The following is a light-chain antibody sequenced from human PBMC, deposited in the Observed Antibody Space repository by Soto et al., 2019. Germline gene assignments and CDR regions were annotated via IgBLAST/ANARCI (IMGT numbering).Light chain of an antibody. CDR3: AAWDDSLNGRV. CDR2: KNS. J-gene: IGLJ3*02. V-gene: IGLV1-44*01. Sequence: QLVLTQPPSASGTPGQRVTISCSGSTSNIGSNTVNWYQQLPGTAPKLLIYKNSQRPSGVPDRFSGSSSGTSASLAISGLQSEDEADYYCAAWDDSLNGRVFGGGTKLIVL. CDR1: TSNIGSNT.